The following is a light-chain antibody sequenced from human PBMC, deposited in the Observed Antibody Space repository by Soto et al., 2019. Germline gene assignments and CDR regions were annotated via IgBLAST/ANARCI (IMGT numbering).Light chain of an antibody. CDR1: QDINNY. CDR3: QKYTTAPWA. V-gene: IGKV1-27*01. J-gene: IGKJ1*01. Sequence: DFQMTQSPSSLSASVGDRGIITCRASQDINNYLACYQQKPGRAPNILLYAASTLQSGVPSRFSGSGSGTDVTLTISSLQPEDVATYYCQKYTTAPWAFGQGTKVEIK. CDR2: AAS.